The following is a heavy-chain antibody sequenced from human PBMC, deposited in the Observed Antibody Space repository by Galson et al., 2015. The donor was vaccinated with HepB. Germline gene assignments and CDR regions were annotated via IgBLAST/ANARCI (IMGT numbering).Heavy chain of an antibody. CDR1: GGTFSMYA. CDR3: ARDRHCGGTNCWVGFYYYGMDV. Sequence: SVKVSCKASGGTFSMYAFSWVRQAPGQGLEWMGGIIPIHGRAEYAENFQGRVTITADESTTTSYMELSSLRSEDTAIYYCARDRHCGGTNCWVGFYYYGMDVWGQGTTITVSS. D-gene: IGHD2-21*01. J-gene: IGHJ6*02. CDR2: IIPIHGRA. V-gene: IGHV1-69*10.